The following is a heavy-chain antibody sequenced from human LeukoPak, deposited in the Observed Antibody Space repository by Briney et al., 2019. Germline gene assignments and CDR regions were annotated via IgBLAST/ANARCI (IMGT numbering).Heavy chain of an antibody. V-gene: IGHV4-31*03. CDR3: ARVRRITMVRGVNSWFDP. Sequence: SQTLSLTCTVSGGSISSGGYYWSWIRQHPGKGLEWIGYIYYSGSTYYNPSLKSRVTISVDTPKNQFSLKLSSVTAADTAVYYCARVRRITMVRGVNSWFDPWGQGTLVTVSS. CDR2: IYYSGST. D-gene: IGHD3-10*01. J-gene: IGHJ5*02. CDR1: GGSISSGGYY.